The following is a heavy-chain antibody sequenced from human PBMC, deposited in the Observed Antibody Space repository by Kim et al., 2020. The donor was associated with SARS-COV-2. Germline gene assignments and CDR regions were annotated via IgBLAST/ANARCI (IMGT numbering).Heavy chain of an antibody. J-gene: IGHJ6*02. D-gene: IGHD5-12*01. V-gene: IGHV3-21*01. Sequence: SVAGRLTISRDNAKNSLYLQLNSLRAEDTAVYYCARYIVATHGAYYGMDVWGQGTTVTVSS. CDR3: ARYIVATHGAYYGMDV.